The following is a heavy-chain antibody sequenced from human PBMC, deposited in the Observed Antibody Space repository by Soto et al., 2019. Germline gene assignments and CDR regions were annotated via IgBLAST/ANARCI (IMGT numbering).Heavy chain of an antibody. J-gene: IGHJ4*02. Sequence: QVQLVQSGAEVKKPGASVKVSCKASGYTFTSYSISWVRQAPGQGLEWMGWISAYNGNTYHARKLQGRVTMTTDTSTSTAYMELRNLRSDDTAVYCCARDVGYGLIDYWGQGTLVTVSS. V-gene: IGHV1-18*01. CDR2: ISAYNGNT. D-gene: IGHD5-18*01. CDR1: GYTFTSYS. CDR3: ARDVGYGLIDY.